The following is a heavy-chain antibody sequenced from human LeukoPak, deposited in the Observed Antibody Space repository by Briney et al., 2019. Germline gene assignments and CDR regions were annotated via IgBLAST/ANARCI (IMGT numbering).Heavy chain of an antibody. D-gene: IGHD6-19*01. CDR2: IYYSGST. Sequence: KASETLSLTCTVSGGSISSSSYYWGWIRQPPGKGLEWIGSIYYSGSTYYNPSLKSRVTISVDTSKNQFSLKLSSVTAADTAVYYCARAGYSSRLAFDIWGQGTMVTVSS. CDR1: GGSISSSSYY. CDR3: ARAGYSSRLAFDI. J-gene: IGHJ3*02. V-gene: IGHV4-39*07.